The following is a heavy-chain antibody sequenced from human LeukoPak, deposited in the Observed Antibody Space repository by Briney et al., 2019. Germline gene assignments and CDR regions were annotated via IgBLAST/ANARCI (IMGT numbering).Heavy chain of an antibody. CDR2: VDHTGST. J-gene: IGHJ6*03. CDR1: DDSITMYY. CDR3: ARGRVSSSTWYSTYYYYFYMDV. V-gene: IGHV4-59*01. Sequence: SETLSLTCSVSDDSITMYYWTWIRQPPGKGLEWIGYVDHTGSTNFDPSLNGRVSISRDTTKNLFSLRLRSVTAADTAVYFCARGRVSSSTWYSTYYYYFYMDVWGKGATVTVSS. D-gene: IGHD1-1*01.